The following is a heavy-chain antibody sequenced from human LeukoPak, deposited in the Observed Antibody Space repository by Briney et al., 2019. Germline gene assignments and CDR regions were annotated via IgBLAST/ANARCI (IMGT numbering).Heavy chain of an antibody. D-gene: IGHD1-26*01. CDR1: GFTFSRYS. V-gene: IGHV3-21*01. CDR2: ITSSSSYI. CDR3: ARDPYSGGYGDYYYYYMDV. J-gene: IGHJ6*03. Sequence: GGSLRLSCAASGFTFSRYSMNWVRQAPGKGLEWVSSITSSSSYIYYADSVKGRFTISRDNAKNSLYLQINSLRAEDTAVYYCARDPYSGGYGDYYYYYMDVWGKGTTVIISS.